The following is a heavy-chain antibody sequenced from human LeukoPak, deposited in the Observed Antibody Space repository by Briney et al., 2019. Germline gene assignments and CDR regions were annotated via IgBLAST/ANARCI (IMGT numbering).Heavy chain of an antibody. CDR1: GFTFSSYG. D-gene: IGHD6-13*01. J-gene: IGHJ4*02. V-gene: IGHV3-33*01. CDR3: ARDRYSSSWYFDY. Sequence: GSLRLSCAASGFTFSSYGMHWVRQAPGKGLEWVAVIWYDGSNKYYADSVKGRFTISRDNSKNTLYLQMNSLRAEDTAVYYCARDRYSSSWYFDYWSQGTLVTVSS. CDR2: IWYDGSNK.